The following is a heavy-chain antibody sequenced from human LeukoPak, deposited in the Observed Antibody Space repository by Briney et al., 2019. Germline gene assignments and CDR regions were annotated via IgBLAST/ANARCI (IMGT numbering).Heavy chain of an antibody. J-gene: IGHJ4*02. Sequence: SETLSLTCTVSGGSISSGSYYWSWIRQPAGQGLEWIGRIYTSGSTNYNPSLKSRVTISVDRPKNQFSLKLSSVTAADTAMYYCARAGEWLIDYWGQGTLVTVSS. CDR3: ARAGEWLIDY. CDR1: GGSISSGSYY. D-gene: IGHD3-3*01. V-gene: IGHV4-61*02. CDR2: IYTSGST.